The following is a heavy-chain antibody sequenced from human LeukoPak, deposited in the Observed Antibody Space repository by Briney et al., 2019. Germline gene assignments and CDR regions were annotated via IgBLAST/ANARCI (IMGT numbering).Heavy chain of an antibody. J-gene: IGHJ4*02. CDR2: ISGSGGST. Sequence: GGSLRLSCAASGFTFSSYAMSWVRQAPGKGLEWVSAISGSGGSTYYADSVKGRFTISRDNSKNTLYLQMNSLRAEDTAVYYCAAYCYDSSATRNYWGQGTLVTVSS. V-gene: IGHV3-23*01. CDR3: AAYCYDSSATRNY. D-gene: IGHD3-22*01. CDR1: GFTFSSYA.